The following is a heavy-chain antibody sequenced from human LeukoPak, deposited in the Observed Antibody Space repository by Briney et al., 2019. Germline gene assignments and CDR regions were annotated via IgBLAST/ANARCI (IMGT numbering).Heavy chain of an antibody. CDR3: ARDLQDTAMVSYFDL. J-gene: IGHJ2*01. CDR2: ISAYNGNT. V-gene: IGHV1-18*01. Sequence: ASVKVSCKASGYTFTSYGISWVRQAPGQGLEWMGWISAYNGNTNYAQKLQGRVTMTPDTSTSTAYMELRSLRSDDTAVYYCARDLQDTAMVSYFDLWGRGTLVTVSS. D-gene: IGHD5-18*01. CDR1: GYTFTSYG.